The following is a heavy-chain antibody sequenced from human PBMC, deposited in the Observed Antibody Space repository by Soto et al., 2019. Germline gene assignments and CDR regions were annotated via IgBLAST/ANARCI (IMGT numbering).Heavy chain of an antibody. D-gene: IGHD6-13*01. CDR1: GYNFNRYW. Sequence: EVYLVQSGAEVKKPGESLKISCKGSGYNFNRYWIGWVRQMPGKGLEWMGVIYPGDSDTRYSPSLQGQVTISADKSSSAAYLQWSSLQASDTATYYCARSLVNGTYEAFDIWGQGTMVTVSS. V-gene: IGHV5-51*03. CDR2: IYPGDSDT. CDR3: ARSLVNGTYEAFDI. J-gene: IGHJ3*02.